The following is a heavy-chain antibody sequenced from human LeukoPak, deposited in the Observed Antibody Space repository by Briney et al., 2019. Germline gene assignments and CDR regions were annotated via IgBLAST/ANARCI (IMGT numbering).Heavy chain of an antibody. D-gene: IGHD6-13*01. Sequence: PSETLSLTCAVSGGSISSNNWWGWVRQPPGKGLEWIGEIYHSGSPNYNPSLKSRVTISVDKSRNHFSLNLSSVTAADTAVYYCARIAAAGTPPRYWGQGTLVTVSS. CDR3: ARIAAAGTPPRY. V-gene: IGHV4-4*02. J-gene: IGHJ4*02. CDR2: IYHSGSP. CDR1: GGSISSNNW.